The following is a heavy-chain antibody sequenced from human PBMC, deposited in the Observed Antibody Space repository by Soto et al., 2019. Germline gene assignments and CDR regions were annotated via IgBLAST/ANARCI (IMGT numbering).Heavy chain of an antibody. V-gene: IGHV3-9*01. J-gene: IGHJ4*02. CDR1: GFTFDDYA. D-gene: IGHD4-17*01. CDR3: AKGMGYGDYGFLDY. Sequence: EVQLVESGGGLVQPGRSLRLSCAASGFTFDDYAMHWVRQAPGKGLEWVSGISWNSGSIGYADSVKGRFTISRDNAKHSLYLQMNSLRAEDTALYYCAKGMGYGDYGFLDYWGQGTLVTVSS. CDR2: ISWNSGSI.